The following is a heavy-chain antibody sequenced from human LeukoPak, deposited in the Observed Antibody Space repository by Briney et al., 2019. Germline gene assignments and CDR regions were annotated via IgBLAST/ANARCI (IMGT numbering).Heavy chain of an antibody. CDR1: GYTFTSYD. CDR3: ARGAAADIISTEYFQH. Sequence: ASVKVSCKASGYTFTSYDINWVRQATGQGLEWMGWMNPNSGNTGYAQKFQGRVTMTRNTSISTAYMELSSLRSEDTAVYYCARGAAADIISTEYFQHWGQGTLVTVSS. V-gene: IGHV1-8*01. D-gene: IGHD2-2*02. CDR2: MNPNSGNT. J-gene: IGHJ1*01.